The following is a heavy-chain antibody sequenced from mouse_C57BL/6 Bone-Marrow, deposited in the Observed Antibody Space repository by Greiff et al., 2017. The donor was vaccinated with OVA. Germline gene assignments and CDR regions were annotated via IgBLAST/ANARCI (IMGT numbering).Heavy chain of an antibody. CDR2: ISSGGSYN. D-gene: IGHD1-1*01. V-gene: IGHV5-6*01. CDR1: GFTFSSYG. J-gene: IGHJ3*01. CDR3: ARHYYGSIFAY. Sequence: EVQVVESGGDLVKPGGSLKLSCAASGFTFSSYGMSWVRQTPDKRLEWVATISSGGSYNYYPDSVKGRFTISRDNAKNTLYLQMSSLKSEDTAMYYCARHYYGSIFAYWGQGTLVTVSA.